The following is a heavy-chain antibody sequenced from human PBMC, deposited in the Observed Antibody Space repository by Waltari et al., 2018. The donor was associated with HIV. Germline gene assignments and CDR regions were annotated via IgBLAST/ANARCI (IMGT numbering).Heavy chain of an antibody. CDR3: ARVDGSYRPWDY. D-gene: IGHD1-26*01. CDR2: ISAYNGNT. CDR1: GYTFSSYG. Sequence: QLVQSGAEVKKPGASVKVSCKASGYTFSSYGVSWVRQAPGQGLEWMGWISAYNGNTNYAQNFQGRVTMTTDASTNTAYMELRSLRSDDTAIYYCARVDGSYRPWDYWGQGTLVTVSS. J-gene: IGHJ4*02. V-gene: IGHV1-18*01.